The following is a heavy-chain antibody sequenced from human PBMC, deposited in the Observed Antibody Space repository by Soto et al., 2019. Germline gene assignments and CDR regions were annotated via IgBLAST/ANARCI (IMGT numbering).Heavy chain of an antibody. D-gene: IGHD3-10*01. CDR2: IWYDGSNK. CDR1: GFTFSSYG. Sequence: GSLRLSCAASGFTFSSYGMHWVRQAPGKGLEWVAVIWYDGSNKYYADSVKGRFTISRDNSKNTLYLQMNSLRAEGTAVYYCARPYYYGSGSYNAFDIWGQGTMVTVSS. V-gene: IGHV3-33*01. J-gene: IGHJ3*02. CDR3: ARPYYYGSGSYNAFDI.